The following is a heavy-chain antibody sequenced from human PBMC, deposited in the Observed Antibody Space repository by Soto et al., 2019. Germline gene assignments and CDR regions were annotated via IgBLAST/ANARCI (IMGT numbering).Heavy chain of an antibody. V-gene: IGHV3-74*01. CDR3: TRGPRPISTGTGAY. J-gene: IGHJ4*02. CDR2: IYNDGTYS. CDR1: GFIFKMYW. D-gene: IGHD3-10*01. Sequence: RRLSCAASGFIFKMYWMHWVRQSPGKGLVWISRIYNDGTYSDYADSVRGRFTISRDNVNDTLYLQMNNLRAEDSGLYYRTRGPRPISTGTGAYWGQGTQVTVSS.